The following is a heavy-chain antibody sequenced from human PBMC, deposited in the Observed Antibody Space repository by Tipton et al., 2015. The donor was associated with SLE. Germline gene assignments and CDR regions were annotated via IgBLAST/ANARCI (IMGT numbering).Heavy chain of an antibody. CDR3: ASHVGDGYMGYYYGMDV. CDR1: GGSITSHY. V-gene: IGHV4-59*11. Sequence: LRLSCTVSGGSITSHYWSWIRQPPGRGLEWVGYIYYNGVTSYNPSLKSRVAISVDTSKNQFSLKLISVTAADTAVYYCASHVGDGYMGYYYGMDVWGQGTTVTVSS. J-gene: IGHJ6*02. D-gene: IGHD5-24*01. CDR2: IYYNGVT.